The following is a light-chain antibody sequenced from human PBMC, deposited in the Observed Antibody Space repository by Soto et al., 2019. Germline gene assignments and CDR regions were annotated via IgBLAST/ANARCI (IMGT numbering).Light chain of an antibody. CDR3: QSYDRRLSAYV. CDR2: RNN. CDR1: SSNIGTNY. J-gene: IGLJ1*01. V-gene: IGLV1-47*01. Sequence: QSVLTQPPSASGTPGQRVTISCSGSSSNIGTNYVCWYQQLPETAPKLLIYRNNQRPSGVPDRFSGSKSGTSASLAITGLQAEDEADYYCQSYDRRLSAYVFGTGTKVTVL.